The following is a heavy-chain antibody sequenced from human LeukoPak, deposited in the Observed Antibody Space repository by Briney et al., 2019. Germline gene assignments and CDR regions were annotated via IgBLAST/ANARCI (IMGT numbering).Heavy chain of an antibody. Sequence: PSETLSLTCTVSGGSISSGSYYWSWIRQPAGKGLEWIGRIYTSGSTNYNPSLKSRVTISVDTSKNQFSLKLSSVTAADTAVYYCARTLGGGAEPLPDDAFDIWGQGTMVTVSS. CDR2: IYTSGST. J-gene: IGHJ3*02. D-gene: IGHD3-16*01. V-gene: IGHV4-61*02. CDR3: ARTLGGGAEPLPDDAFDI. CDR1: GGSISSGSYY.